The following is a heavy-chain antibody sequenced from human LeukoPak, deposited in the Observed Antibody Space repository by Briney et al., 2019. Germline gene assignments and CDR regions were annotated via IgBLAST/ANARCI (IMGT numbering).Heavy chain of an antibody. Sequence: PSETLSLTCAVYIESFSGYYWTWIRQPPRKRLEWIGEINHSGSTNYNPSLKRRVTISADTSKNQFSLTLSSVTAADTAMYYCARVRGDLSIDFWGQGNLVTVSS. CDR1: IESFSGYY. CDR2: INHSGST. J-gene: IGHJ4*02. V-gene: IGHV4-34*01. D-gene: IGHD2-21*02. CDR3: ARVRGDLSIDF.